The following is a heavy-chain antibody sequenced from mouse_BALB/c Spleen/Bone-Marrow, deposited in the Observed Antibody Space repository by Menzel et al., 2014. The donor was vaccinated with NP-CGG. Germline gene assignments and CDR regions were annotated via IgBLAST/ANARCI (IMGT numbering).Heavy chain of an antibody. J-gene: IGHJ2*01. CDR1: GYTFTSYY. V-gene: IGHV1S56*01. CDR2: IYPGNVNT. CDR3: ATYDY. Sequence: VQVVESGPELVKPGASVRISCKASGYTFTSYYIHWVKQRPGQGLEWIGWIYPGNVNTKYNEKFKGKATLTADKSSSTAYMQLSSLTSEDSAVYFCATYDYRGQGTTLTVSS.